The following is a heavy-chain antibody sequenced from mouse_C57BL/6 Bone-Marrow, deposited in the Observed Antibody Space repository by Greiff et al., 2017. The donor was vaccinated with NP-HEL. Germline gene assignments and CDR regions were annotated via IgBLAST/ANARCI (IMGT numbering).Heavy chain of an antibody. CDR1: GFNIKDHY. V-gene: IGHV14-4*01. CDR3: TSLLSLFAY. D-gene: IGHD1-1*02. Sequence: VQLQQSGAELVRPGASVKLSCTASGFNIKDHYMHWVKQRPEQGLEWIGWIDPENGDTEYASKFQGKATITADTSSNTAYLQLSSLTSEDTAVYYCTSLLSLFAYWGQGTLVTVSA. CDR2: IDPENGDT. J-gene: IGHJ3*01.